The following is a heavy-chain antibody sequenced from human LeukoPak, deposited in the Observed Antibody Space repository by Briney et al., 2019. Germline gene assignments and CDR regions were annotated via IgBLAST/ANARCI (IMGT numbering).Heavy chain of an antibody. CDR3: VRLVDGYNSYYYYYMDV. CDR1: GGSISSSSYY. Sequence: SETLSLTCTVSGGSISSSSYYWGWIRQPPGKGLEWIGSIYYSGSTYYNPSLKSRVTISVDTSKNQFSLKLSSVTAADTAVYYCVRLVDGYNSYYYYYMDVWGKGTTVTVSS. V-gene: IGHV4-39*01. J-gene: IGHJ6*03. D-gene: IGHD5-24*01. CDR2: IYYSGST.